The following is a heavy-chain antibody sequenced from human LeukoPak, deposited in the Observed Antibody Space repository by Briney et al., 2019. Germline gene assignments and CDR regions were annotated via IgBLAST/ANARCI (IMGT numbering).Heavy chain of an antibody. CDR2: IYYSGST. D-gene: IGHD3-16*01. Sequence: SETLSLTCTVSGGSVSSGSYYWSWIRQPPGKGLEWIGYIYYSGSTNYNPSLKSRVTISVDTSKNQFSLKLSSVTAADTAVYYCAREGAPWDPWGQGTLVTVSS. V-gene: IGHV4-61*01. CDR1: GGSVSSGSYY. CDR3: AREGAPWDP. J-gene: IGHJ5*02.